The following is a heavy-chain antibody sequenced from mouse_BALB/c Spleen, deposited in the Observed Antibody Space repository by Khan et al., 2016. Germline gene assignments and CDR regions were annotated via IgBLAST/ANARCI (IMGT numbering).Heavy chain of an antibody. CDR1: GYSITSDYA. D-gene: IGHD2-4*01. Sequence: VQLKESGPGLVKPSQSLSLTCTVTGYSITSDYAWNWIRQFPGNKLEWMGYIRYSGSTSYNPSLKSRISITRDTSKNPFFLQLHSVTTDDTATYFCARSYYDYDDAMDYWGQGTSLTVSS. V-gene: IGHV3-2*02. CDR3: ARSYYDYDDAMDY. CDR2: IRYSGST. J-gene: IGHJ4*01.